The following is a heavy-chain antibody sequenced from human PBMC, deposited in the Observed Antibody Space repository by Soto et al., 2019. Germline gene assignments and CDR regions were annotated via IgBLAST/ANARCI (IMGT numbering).Heavy chain of an antibody. CDR2: IYYSGST. CDR1: GGSISSYY. V-gene: IGHV4-59*01. D-gene: IGHD5-18*01. Sequence: SETLSLTCTVSGGSISSYYWSWIRQPPGKGLEWIGYIYYSGSTNYNPSLKSRVTISVDTSKNQFSLKLSSVTAADTAVYYCARSIHLWDAFAIWGQGTIVTVSS. CDR3: ARSIHLWDAFAI. J-gene: IGHJ3*02.